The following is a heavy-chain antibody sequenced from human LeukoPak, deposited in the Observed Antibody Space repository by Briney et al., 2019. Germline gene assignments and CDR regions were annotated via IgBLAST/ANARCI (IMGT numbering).Heavy chain of an antibody. CDR3: ATDLRVVTHCRLPCVYYGMDV. J-gene: IGHJ6*02. CDR2: FDPEDGET. CDR1: GYTLTELS. D-gene: IGHD4-23*01. Sequence: ASVKVSCKVSGYTLTELSMHWVRQAPGKGLEWMGGFDPEDGETIYAQKFQGRVTMTEDTSTDTAYMELSSLRSEDTAVYYCATDLRVVTHCRLPCVYYGMDVWGQGTTVTVSS. V-gene: IGHV1-24*01.